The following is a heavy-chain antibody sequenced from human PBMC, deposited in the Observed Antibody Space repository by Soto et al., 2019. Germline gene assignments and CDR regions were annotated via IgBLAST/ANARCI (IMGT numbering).Heavy chain of an antibody. J-gene: IGHJ4*02. Sequence: HVQLVQSGAEVKKPGSSVKVSCKASGGTFSSYAISWVRQAPGQGLEWMGGIIPIFGTANYAQKFQGRVTINAEESTSTAYMELSSLRSEDKAVYYFATVYSSTTVVTAFANWGKGSLVTVS. V-gene: IGHV1-69*01. CDR3: ATVYSSTTVVTAFAN. CDR2: IIPIFGTA. D-gene: IGHD4-17*01. CDR1: GGTFSSYA.